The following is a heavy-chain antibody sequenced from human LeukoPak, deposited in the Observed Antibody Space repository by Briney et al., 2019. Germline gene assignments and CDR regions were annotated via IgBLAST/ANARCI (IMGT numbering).Heavy chain of an antibody. Sequence: SETLSLTCAVYVGSFSGYYWSWIRQPPGKGLEWIGEINHSGSTNYNPSLKSRVTISVDSSKNQFSLKLSSVTAADTAVYYCAGSVGSSSWLDYWGQGTLVTVSS. CDR2: INHSGST. J-gene: IGHJ4*02. V-gene: IGHV4-34*01. CDR3: AGSVGSSSWLDY. CDR1: VGSFSGYY. D-gene: IGHD6-13*01.